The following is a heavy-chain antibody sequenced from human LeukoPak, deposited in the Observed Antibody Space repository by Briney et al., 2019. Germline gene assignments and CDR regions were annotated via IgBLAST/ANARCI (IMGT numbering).Heavy chain of an antibody. CDR1: GFTFNSYA. Sequence: GGSLRLTCAASGFTFNSYAMHWVRQAPGKGLEWVAAISDEGSNKYYADSMKGRFTISRDSSKNTVYLQMNSLRVEDTAVYYCARGGATVTWGFFDYWGQGPLVTVSS. CDR2: ISDEGSNK. J-gene: IGHJ4*02. V-gene: IGHV3-30*04. D-gene: IGHD4-17*01. CDR3: ARGGATVTWGFFDY.